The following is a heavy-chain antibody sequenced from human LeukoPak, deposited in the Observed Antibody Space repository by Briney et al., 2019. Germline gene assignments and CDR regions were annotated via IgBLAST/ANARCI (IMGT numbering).Heavy chain of an antibody. D-gene: IGHD3-10*01. J-gene: IGHJ6*02. Sequence: GGSLRLSCAASGFTFSSYAMSWVRQAPGKGLEWVSASSGSGGSTYYADSVKGRFTISRDNSKNTLYLQMNSLRAEDTAVYYCAQGERITMVRGVIIRRYYGMDVWGQGTTVTVSS. CDR2: SSGSGGST. CDR3: AQGERITMVRGVIIRRYYGMDV. CDR1: GFTFSSYA. V-gene: IGHV3-23*01.